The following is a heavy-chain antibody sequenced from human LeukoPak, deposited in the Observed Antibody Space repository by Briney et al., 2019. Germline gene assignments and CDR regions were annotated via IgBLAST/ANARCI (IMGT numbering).Heavy chain of an antibody. V-gene: IGHV3-21*01. Sequence: PGGSLRLSCAASGLTFSSYSMNWVRQAPGKGLEWVSSISTSGSYIYYADSVKGRFTISRDNAKSSLFLQMNSLRAEDTAMYYCARDGLDPYYYYYMDVWGKGTTVTVSS. CDR2: ISTSGSYI. CDR1: GLTFSSYS. J-gene: IGHJ6*03. D-gene: IGHD3-16*01. CDR3: ARDGLDPYYYYYMDV.